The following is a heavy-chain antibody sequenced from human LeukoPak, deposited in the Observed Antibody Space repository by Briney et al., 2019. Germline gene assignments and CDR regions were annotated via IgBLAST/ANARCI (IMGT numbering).Heavy chain of an antibody. D-gene: IGHD1-26*01. CDR2: ISAGSSTI. J-gene: IGHJ4*02. Sequence: GGSLRLSCAASGFSFRSYSMNWVRQAPEKGLEWVSYISAGSSTIYYADSVKGRFTISRDNAKNSLYLQMNSLRAEDTAVYYCARDHVRGSYSYWGQGTLVTVSS. CDR3: ARDHVRGSYSY. CDR1: GFSFRSYS. V-gene: IGHV3-48*01.